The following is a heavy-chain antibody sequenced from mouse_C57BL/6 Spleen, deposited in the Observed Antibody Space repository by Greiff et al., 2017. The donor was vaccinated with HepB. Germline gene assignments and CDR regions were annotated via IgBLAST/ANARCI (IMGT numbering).Heavy chain of an antibody. J-gene: IGHJ2*01. D-gene: IGHD2-4*01. CDR3: ARAYYDYPYYFDY. V-gene: IGHV1-52*01. CDR1: GYTFTSYW. Sequence: QVQLQQPGAELVRPGSSVKLSCKASGYTFTSYWMHWVKQRPIQGLEWIGNIDPSDSETHYNQKFKDKATLTADKSSSTAYMQLSSLTSEDSAVYYCARAYYDYPYYFDYWGQGTTLTVSS. CDR2: IDPSDSET.